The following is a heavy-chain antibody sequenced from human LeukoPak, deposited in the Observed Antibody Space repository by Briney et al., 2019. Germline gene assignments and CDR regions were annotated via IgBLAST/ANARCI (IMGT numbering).Heavy chain of an antibody. CDR2: ISRGYGST. CDR3: ARQVSCDTTTCYAGMPPDY. CDR1: GFTFSRYA. J-gene: IGHJ4*02. V-gene: IGHV3-23*01. D-gene: IGHD2-2*01. Sequence: GGSLRLSCAASGFTFSRYAMSWVRQTPEKGLEWVSVISRGYGSTYYADSVRGRFTISRDDSGNTLFLQMNSLRAEDTAVYYCARQVSCDTTTCYAGMPPDYWGQGTLVTVSS.